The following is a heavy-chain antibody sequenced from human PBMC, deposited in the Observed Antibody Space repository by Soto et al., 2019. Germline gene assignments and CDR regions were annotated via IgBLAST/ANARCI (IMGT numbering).Heavy chain of an antibody. V-gene: IGHV3-48*01. J-gene: IGHJ4*02. CDR2: ISSSSSTI. D-gene: IGHD2-15*01. Sequence: GGSLRLSCAASGFTFSSYSMNWVRQAPGKGLEWVSYISSSSSTIYHADSVKGRFTISRDNAKNSLYLQMNSLRAEDTAVYYCARDLYSTLDYWGQGTLVTVSS. CDR3: ARDLYSTLDY. CDR1: GFTFSSYS.